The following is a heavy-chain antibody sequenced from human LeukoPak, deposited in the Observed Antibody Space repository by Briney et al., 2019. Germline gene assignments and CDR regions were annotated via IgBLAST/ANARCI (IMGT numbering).Heavy chain of an antibody. Sequence: SETLSLTCTVSGVSISSFYWSWIPQPAGKGLEWIGRIYVGGRTNYNPSLKSRVTMSLDTSKNQFSLKLSSVTAADTAVYYCAREGTAGTNLNWFDPWGQGTLVTVSS. CDR3: AREGTAGTNLNWFDP. V-gene: IGHV4-4*07. CDR2: IYVGGRT. D-gene: IGHD1-1*01. J-gene: IGHJ5*02. CDR1: GVSISSFY.